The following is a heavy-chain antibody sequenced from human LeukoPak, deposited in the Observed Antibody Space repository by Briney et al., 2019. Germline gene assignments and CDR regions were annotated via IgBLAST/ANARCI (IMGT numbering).Heavy chain of an antibody. CDR1: GGSFSGYY. D-gene: IGHD2-15*01. J-gene: IGHJ5*02. CDR2: INHSGST. Sequence: SETLSLTCAVYGGSFSGYYWSWIRQPPGKGLEWTGEINHSGSTNYNPSLKSRVTISVDTSKNQFSLKLSFVTAADTAVYYCASPKLGYCSGGSCYDRFWFDPWGQGTLVTVSS. V-gene: IGHV4-34*01. CDR3: ASPKLGYCSGGSCYDRFWFDP.